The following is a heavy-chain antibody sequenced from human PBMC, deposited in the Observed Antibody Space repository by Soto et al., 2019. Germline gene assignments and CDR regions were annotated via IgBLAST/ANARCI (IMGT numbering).Heavy chain of an antibody. CDR2: IIPVFGTA. CDR3: ARSHAALITSLPFDI. D-gene: IGHD3-16*01. V-gene: IGHV1-69*01. Sequence: QVQLVQSENEVKKPGSSVKVSCKASGGTFSSYAISWVRQAPGQGLEWMGGIIPVFGTANYAQKFQGKVTITADESTSTAYMELSSLRSEDTAVFYCARSHAALITSLPFDIWGQGTMVTVSS. CDR1: GGTFSSYA. J-gene: IGHJ3*02.